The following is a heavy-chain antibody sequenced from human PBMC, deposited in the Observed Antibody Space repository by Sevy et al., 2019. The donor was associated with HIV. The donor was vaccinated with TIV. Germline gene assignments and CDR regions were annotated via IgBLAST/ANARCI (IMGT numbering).Heavy chain of an antibody. D-gene: IGHD3-3*01. V-gene: IGHV3-11*01. CDR2: ISGTGNTK. J-gene: IGHJ5*02. CDR1: GFTFSNYY. Sequence: GGSLRLSCAASGFTFSNYYMNWIRQAPGKGLEWVSYISGTGNTKYYTDCVKGRFTISRDNGKNSLFLQKDSLRVEDTAVYYCARDPTYYDFWSGYYTGWFDPWGQGTLVTVSS. CDR3: ARDPTYYDFWSGYYTGWFDP.